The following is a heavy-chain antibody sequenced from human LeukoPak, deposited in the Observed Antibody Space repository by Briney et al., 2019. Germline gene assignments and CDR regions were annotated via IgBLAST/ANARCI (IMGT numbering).Heavy chain of an antibody. CDR2: INTNTGNP. CDR1: GYTFTSYA. D-gene: IGHD3-22*01. J-gene: IGHJ4*02. Sequence: ASVKVSCKASGYTFTSYAMNWVRQAPGQGLEWMGWINTNTGNPTYAQGFTGRFVFSLDTSVSTAYLQISSLKAEDTAVYYCARDQDYYDSSGYYDLDYWGQGTLVTVSS. CDR3: ARDQDYYDSSGYYDLDY. V-gene: IGHV7-4-1*02.